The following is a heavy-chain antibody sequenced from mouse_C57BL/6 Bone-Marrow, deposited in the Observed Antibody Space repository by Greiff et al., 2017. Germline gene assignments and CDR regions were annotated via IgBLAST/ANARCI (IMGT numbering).Heavy chain of an antibody. CDR3: ARPSFYYYGSSYGYFDV. V-gene: IGHV1-55*01. CDR2: IYPGSGSP. D-gene: IGHD1-1*01. Sequence: QVKLQQPGAELVKPGASVKMSCKASGYTFTSYWITWVKQRPGQGLEWIGEIYPGSGSPNYNEKFKSKATLTVDTSSSTAYMQLSSLTSEDSAVYYCARPSFYYYGSSYGYFDVWGTGTTVTVSS. CDR1: GYTFTSYW. J-gene: IGHJ1*03.